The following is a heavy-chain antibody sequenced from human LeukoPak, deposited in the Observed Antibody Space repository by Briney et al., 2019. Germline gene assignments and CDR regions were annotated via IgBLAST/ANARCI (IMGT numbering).Heavy chain of an antibody. CDR2: IKQDGSEK. D-gene: IGHD2-15*01. J-gene: IGHJ4*02. Sequence: SGGSLRLSCAASGFTFSSYWMSWVRQAPGKGLEWVANIKQDGSEKYYVDSVKGRFTISRDNAKNSLYLQMNSLRAEDTAVYYCARGSFIVVVPGDYWGQGTLVTVSS. V-gene: IGHV3-7*01. CDR3: ARGSFIVVVPGDY. CDR1: GFTFSSYW.